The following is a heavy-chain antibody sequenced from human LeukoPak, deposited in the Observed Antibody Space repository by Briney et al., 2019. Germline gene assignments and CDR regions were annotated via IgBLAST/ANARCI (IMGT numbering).Heavy chain of an antibody. CDR1: GFTFSDYG. D-gene: IGHD3-10*01. J-gene: IGHJ4*02. CDR3: VSDVGD. V-gene: IGHV3-33*01. Sequence: PGRSLRLSCAASGFTFSDYGMHWVRQAPGKGLEWVALIWYDGGNKNYADSVKGRFTISRDNPKNTLYLQMNSLRAEDTAVYYCVSDVGDWGQGTLVTVSS. CDR2: IWYDGGNK.